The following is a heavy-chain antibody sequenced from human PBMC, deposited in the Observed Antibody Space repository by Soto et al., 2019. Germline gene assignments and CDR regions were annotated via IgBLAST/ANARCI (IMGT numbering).Heavy chain of an antibody. CDR3: AKARAQYYDFWSGDPVDY. V-gene: IGHV3-23*01. D-gene: IGHD3-3*01. Sequence: PGGSLRLSCAASGSTFSSYAMSWVRQAPGKGLEWVSAISGSGGSTYYADSVKGRFTISRDNSKNTLYLQMNSLRAEDTAVYYCAKARAQYYDFWSGDPVDYWGQGTLVTVSS. J-gene: IGHJ4*02. CDR2: ISGSGGST. CDR1: GSTFSSYA.